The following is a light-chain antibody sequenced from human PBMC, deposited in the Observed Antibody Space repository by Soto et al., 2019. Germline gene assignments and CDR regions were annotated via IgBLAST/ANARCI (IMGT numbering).Light chain of an antibody. CDR3: CSYEGSRTWV. V-gene: IGLV2-23*02. CDR2: EVS. Sequence: QSAPIQPASVSGSPGQSITISCTGSSSDVGIFNLVSWYQQYPGKAPKLVLYEVSKWPSGISHRFSGSKSGNTASLTISGLQAEDEADYYCCSYEGSRTWVFGGGTKLTVL. CDR1: SSDVGIFNL. J-gene: IGLJ3*02.